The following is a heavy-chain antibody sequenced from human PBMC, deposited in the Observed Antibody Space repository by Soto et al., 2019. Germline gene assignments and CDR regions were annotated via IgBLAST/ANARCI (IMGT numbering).Heavy chain of an antibody. CDR1: GYTFTSYA. CDR2: INAGNGNT. Sequence: QVQLVQSGAEVKKPGASVKVSCKASGYTFTSYAMHWVRQAPGQSLEWMGWINAGNGNTKYSQKFQGRVTITRDTSASTAYMELSSLRSEDTAVYYCARSGWGSWTEDYYYGMDVWGQGTTVTVSS. D-gene: IGHD6-13*01. V-gene: IGHV1-3*01. CDR3: ARSGWGSWTEDYYYGMDV. J-gene: IGHJ6*02.